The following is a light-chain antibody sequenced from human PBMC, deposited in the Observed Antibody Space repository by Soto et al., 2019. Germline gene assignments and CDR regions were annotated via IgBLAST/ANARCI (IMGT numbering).Light chain of an antibody. CDR1: SSDVGGYNY. Sequence: QSVLTQPASVSGSPGQSITISCTGTSSDVGGYNYVSWYQQHPGKAPKLMIYEVSNRPSGVSLRFSGSKSANTASLTISGLQAEDEADYYCATWDDSLNVVFGGGTKLTVL. J-gene: IGLJ2*01. CDR3: ATWDDSLNVV. V-gene: IGLV2-14*01. CDR2: EVS.